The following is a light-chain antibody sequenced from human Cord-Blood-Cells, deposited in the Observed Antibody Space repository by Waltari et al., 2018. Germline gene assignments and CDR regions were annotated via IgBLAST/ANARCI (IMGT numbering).Light chain of an antibody. CDR2: AAS. J-gene: IGKJ3*01. CDR3: QQSYSTLFT. Sequence: DIQMTQSPYSLSASVGDRVTIPCRASQSISSYLNWYQQKPGKAPKLLIYAASSLQSGVPSRFSGSGSGTDFTLTISSLQPEDFATYYCQQSYSTLFTFGPGTKVDIK. V-gene: IGKV1-39*01. CDR1: QSISSY.